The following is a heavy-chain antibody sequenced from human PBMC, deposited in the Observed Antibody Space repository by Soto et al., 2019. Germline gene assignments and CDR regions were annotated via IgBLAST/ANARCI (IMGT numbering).Heavy chain of an antibody. D-gene: IGHD1-26*01. V-gene: IGHV1-46*01. CDR2: INPSGGST. CDR1: GYTFTSYY. J-gene: IGHJ4*02. Sequence: ASVKVSCKASGYTFTSYYMHWVRQAPGQGLEWMGIINPSGGSTSYAQKFQGGVTMTRDTSTSTVYMELSSLRSEDTAVYYCARHHQYSGSYSGGFDYWGQGTLVTVSS. CDR3: ARHHQYSGSYSGGFDY.